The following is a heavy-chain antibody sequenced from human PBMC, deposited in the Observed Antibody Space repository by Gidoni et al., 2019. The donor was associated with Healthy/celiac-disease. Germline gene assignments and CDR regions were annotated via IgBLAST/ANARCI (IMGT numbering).Heavy chain of an antibody. J-gene: IGHJ5*02. CDR3: ARLDTALSS. Sequence: EVQLVQSAAEVKKPGESLKISCKASGYDFISYWIAWVRQMPGKGLEWMGIIYPGDSDTRYSPSFQGQVTISADKSINTAYLQWRGLKASHTAMYYCARLDTALSSWGQGTLVTVSS. CDR1: GYDFISYW. D-gene: IGHD5-18*01. V-gene: IGHV5-51*03. CDR2: IYPGDSDT.